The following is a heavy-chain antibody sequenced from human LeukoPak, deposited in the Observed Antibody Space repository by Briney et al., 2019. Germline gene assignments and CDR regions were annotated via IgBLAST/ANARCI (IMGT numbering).Heavy chain of an antibody. J-gene: IGHJ6*03. V-gene: IGHV3-66*02. Sequence: GGSLRLSCAASGFTVSSNYMSWVRQAPGKGLEWVSVIYSGGSTYYADSAKGRFTISRDNSKNTLYLQMNSLRAEDTAVYYCARVDGGFGVAKGYYYYMDVWGKGTTVTVSS. CDR2: IYSGGST. CDR3: ARVDGGFGVAKGYYYYMDV. D-gene: IGHD3-3*01. CDR1: GFTVSSNY.